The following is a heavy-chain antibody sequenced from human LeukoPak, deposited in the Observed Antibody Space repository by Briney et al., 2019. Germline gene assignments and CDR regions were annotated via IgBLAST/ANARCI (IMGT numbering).Heavy chain of an antibody. CDR2: ISSSSRSI. CDR3: TRVVTGTFDY. V-gene: IGHV3-21*01. CDR1: GFTFSSYT. D-gene: IGHD1-20*01. J-gene: IGHJ4*02. Sequence: GGSLRLSCAASGFTFSSYTMNWVRQAPGKGLEWVSSISSSSRSIFYADSVRGRFTTSRDNAKNSLFLQMNSLRAEDTAVYYCTRVVTGTFDYWGQGTPVTVSS.